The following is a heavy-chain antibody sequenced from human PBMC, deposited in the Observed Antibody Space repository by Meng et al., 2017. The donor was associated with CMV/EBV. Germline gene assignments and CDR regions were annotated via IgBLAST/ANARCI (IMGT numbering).Heavy chain of an antibody. J-gene: IGHJ4*02. V-gene: IGHV3-74*01. CDR2: INSDGSST. CDR3: ARGEGAGDY. Sequence: RLSCEASGFTFSSYWMHWVRQDPGKGLVWVSRINSDGSSTSYADSVKGRFTISRDNAKNTLYLQMNSLRAEDTAVYYCARGEGAGDYWGQGTLVTVSS. CDR1: GFTFSSYW. D-gene: IGHD1-26*01.